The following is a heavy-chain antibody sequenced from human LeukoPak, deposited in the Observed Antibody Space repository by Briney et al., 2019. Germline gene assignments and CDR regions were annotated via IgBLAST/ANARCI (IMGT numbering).Heavy chain of an antibody. D-gene: IGHD2-2*01. J-gene: IGHJ4*02. CDR2: IYTSGST. V-gene: IGHV4-61*02. CDR1: GGSISSGDYY. CDR3: ARGWQYCSSTSCWGVLDY. Sequence: PSQTLSLTCTVSGGSISSGDYYWSWIRQPAGKGLEWIGRIYTSGSTNYNPSLKSRVTISVDTSKNQFSLKLSSVTAADTAVYYCARGWQYCSSTSCWGVLDYWGQGTLVTVSS.